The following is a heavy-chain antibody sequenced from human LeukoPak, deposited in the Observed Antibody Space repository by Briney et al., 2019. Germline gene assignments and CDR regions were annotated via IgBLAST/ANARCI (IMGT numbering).Heavy chain of an antibody. J-gene: IGHJ6*03. V-gene: IGHV1-69*13. D-gene: IGHD5-18*01. CDR2: IIPIFGTA. CDR3: ARGRPRTAMVTIYYYYMDV. CDR1: GYTFTSYG. Sequence: GASVKVSCKASGYTFTSYGISWVRQAPGQGLEWMGGIIPIFGTANYAQKFQGRVTITADESTSTAYMELSSLRSEDTAVYYCARGRPRTAMVTIYYYYMDVWGKGTTVTVSS.